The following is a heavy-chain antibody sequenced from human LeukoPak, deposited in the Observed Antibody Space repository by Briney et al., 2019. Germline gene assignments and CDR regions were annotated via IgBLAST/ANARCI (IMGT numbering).Heavy chain of an antibody. J-gene: IGHJ4*02. Sequence: SVKVSCKASGGTLSSYAISWVRQAPGQGLEWMGGIIPIFGTANYAQKFQGRVTITADESTSTAYMELSSLRSEDTAVYYCARATYYYDSSGYYFDYWGQGTLVTVSS. CDR2: IIPIFGTA. CDR3: ARATYYYDSSGYYFDY. D-gene: IGHD3-22*01. V-gene: IGHV1-69*13. CDR1: GGTLSSYA.